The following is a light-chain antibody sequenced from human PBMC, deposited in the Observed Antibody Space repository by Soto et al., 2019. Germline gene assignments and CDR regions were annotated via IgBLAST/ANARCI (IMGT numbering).Light chain of an antibody. Sequence: DIQMTQSQSSLSASVGDRVTITCRASQSIGSYLSWYQQKPGKAPKLLINVASTLQSGVPSRFSGSGSGTDFTLAISSLQPEDFATYYCQQSSSTPQTFGGGTKVDIK. CDR1: QSIGSY. CDR3: QQSSSTPQT. V-gene: IGKV1-39*01. J-gene: IGKJ4*01. CDR2: VAS.